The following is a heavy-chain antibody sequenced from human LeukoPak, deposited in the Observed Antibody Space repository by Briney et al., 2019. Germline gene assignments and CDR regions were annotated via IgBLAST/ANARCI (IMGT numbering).Heavy chain of an antibody. D-gene: IGHD3-3*01. V-gene: IGHV1-18*01. Sequence: GASVKVSCKASGYTFTSYGISWVRQAPGQGLEWMGWISAYNGNTNYAQKLQGRVTMTTGTSTSTAYMELRSLRSDDTAVYYCARDRGYDFWSGYWALDYWGQGTLVTVSS. CDR3: ARDRGYDFWSGYWALDY. CDR2: ISAYNGNT. J-gene: IGHJ4*02. CDR1: GYTFTSYG.